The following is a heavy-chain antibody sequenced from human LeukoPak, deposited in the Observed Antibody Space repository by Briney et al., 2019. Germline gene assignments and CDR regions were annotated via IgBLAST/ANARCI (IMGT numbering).Heavy chain of an antibody. Sequence: GGSLRLSCAASGFTFSNYWLTWVRQAPGKGLEWVANIKQDGSKFSYVDSVKGRFTISRDNSKNTLYLQMNSLRAEDTAVYYCARASGGYGGDAFDIWGQGTMVTVSS. CDR2: IKQDGSKF. J-gene: IGHJ3*02. D-gene: IGHD4-23*01. V-gene: IGHV3-7*03. CDR1: GFTFSNYW. CDR3: ARASGGYGGDAFDI.